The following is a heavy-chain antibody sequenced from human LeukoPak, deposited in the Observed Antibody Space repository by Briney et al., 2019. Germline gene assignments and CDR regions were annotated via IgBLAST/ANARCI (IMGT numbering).Heavy chain of an antibody. J-gene: IGHJ4*02. Sequence: GGSLRLSCAASGFTFRSYSMHWVRQAPGKGLEWVSYISSTSSTIYYADSVKGRFTISRDNAKNTLYLQMNSLRAEDSAVYYCARAGAYHFDNWGQGTLVTVSS. CDR1: GFTFRSYS. CDR2: ISSTSSTI. D-gene: IGHD3-16*01. V-gene: IGHV3-48*04. CDR3: ARAGAYHFDN.